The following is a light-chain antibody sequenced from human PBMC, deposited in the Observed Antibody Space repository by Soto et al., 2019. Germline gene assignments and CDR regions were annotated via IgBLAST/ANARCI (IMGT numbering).Light chain of an antibody. J-gene: IGKJ5*01. CDR3: QQYNQWPIP. Sequence: ERVMTQSPATLSVSPGERVTLSCRASQSVGSNLALYEHIPGQGARLLMYRASTRATGISGSFSGSGSGTEFTLTTSSLQSEDFAVYYCQQYNQWPIPFGQARRLAIK. V-gene: IGKV3-15*01. CDR1: QSVGSN. CDR2: RAS.